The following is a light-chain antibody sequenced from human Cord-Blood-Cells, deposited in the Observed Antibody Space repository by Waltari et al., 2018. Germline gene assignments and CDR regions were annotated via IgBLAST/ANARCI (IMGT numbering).Light chain of an antibody. CDR3: NSRDSSGNLVV. Sequence: SSELTQDPAVSVALGQTVRITCQGDSLRSYYASWYQQKPGQAPVLVIYGKNNRPPGIPDRFSGSSSGTTASLTITGAQAEDEADYYCNSRDSSGNLVVFGGGTKLTVL. CDR1: SLRSYY. V-gene: IGLV3-19*01. J-gene: IGLJ2*01. CDR2: GKN.